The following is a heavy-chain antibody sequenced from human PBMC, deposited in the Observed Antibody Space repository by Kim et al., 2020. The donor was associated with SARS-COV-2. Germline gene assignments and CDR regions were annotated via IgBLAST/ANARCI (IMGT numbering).Heavy chain of an antibody. CDR1: GYTFTSYA. J-gene: IGHJ6*03. V-gene: IGHV7-4-1*02. CDR3: ARDLIVVVPEFYYYYMDV. Sequence: ASVKVSCKASGYTFTSYAMNWVRQAPGQGLEWMVWINTNTGNPTYAQGFTGRFVFFLDTSVSTAYLQISRLKSEDTAVYYCARDLIVVVPEFYYYYMDVWGKETTVTVS. D-gene: IGHD2-2*01. CDR2: INTNTGNP.